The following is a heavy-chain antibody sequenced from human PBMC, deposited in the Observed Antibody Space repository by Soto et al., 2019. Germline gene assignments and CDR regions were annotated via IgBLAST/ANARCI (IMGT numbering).Heavy chain of an antibody. D-gene: IGHD3-3*01. J-gene: IGHJ4*02. Sequence: SETLSLTCTVSGGSISSSSYYWGWIRQPPGKGLEWIGSIYYSGSTYYNPSLKSRVTISVDTSKNQFSLKLSSVTAADTAVYYCARKYYDFWSGRLPSFDYWGQGTLVTVSS. CDR1: GGSISSSSYY. V-gene: IGHV4-39*01. CDR3: ARKYYDFWSGRLPSFDY. CDR2: IYYSGST.